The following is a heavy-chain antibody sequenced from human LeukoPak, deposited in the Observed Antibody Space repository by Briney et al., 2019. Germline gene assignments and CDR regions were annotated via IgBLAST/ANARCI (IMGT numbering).Heavy chain of an antibody. V-gene: IGHV4-38-2*02. J-gene: IGHJ4*02. D-gene: IGHD6-25*01. Sequence: SETLSLTCTVSGYSISTDYYWGWIRQPPGKGLEWIGSIFHSGSTYYNPSLKSRVTISVDTSKNQFSLKLSSVTAADTAVYYCARDPPAAGDYWGQGTLVTVSS. CDR3: ARDPPAAGDY. CDR1: GYSISTDYY. CDR2: IFHSGST.